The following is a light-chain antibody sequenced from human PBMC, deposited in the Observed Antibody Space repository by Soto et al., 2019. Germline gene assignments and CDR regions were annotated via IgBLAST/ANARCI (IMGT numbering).Light chain of an antibody. CDR3: QQYNNWPYT. J-gene: IGKJ2*01. V-gene: IGKV3-15*01. CDR2: GAS. CDR1: QSVSSN. Sequence: EIVMTQSPATLSVSPGERATRSCRASQSVSSNLAWYQQKPGQAPRLLIYGASTRAPGIPARFSGSGSGTEFTLTISSLQSEDFAVYYCQQYNNWPYTFGQGTKLEMK.